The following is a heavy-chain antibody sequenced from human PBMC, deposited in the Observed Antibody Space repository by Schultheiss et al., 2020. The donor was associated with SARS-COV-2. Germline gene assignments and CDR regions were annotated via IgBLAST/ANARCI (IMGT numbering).Heavy chain of an antibody. Sequence: GGSLRLSCSASGFTFSSYAMHWVRQAPGKGLEYVSAISSNGGSTYYADSVKGRFTISRDNSKNTLYLQMSSLRAEDTAVYYCVKGGCSGGSCYVDYWGQGTLVTVSS. J-gene: IGHJ4*02. V-gene: IGHV3-64D*06. CDR1: GFTFSSYA. CDR2: ISSNGGST. CDR3: VKGGCSGGSCYVDY. D-gene: IGHD2-15*01.